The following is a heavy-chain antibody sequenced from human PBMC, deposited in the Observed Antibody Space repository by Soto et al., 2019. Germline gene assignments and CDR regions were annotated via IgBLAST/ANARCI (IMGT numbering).Heavy chain of an antibody. Sequence: SETLSLTCTVSGGSISSSSITYYWGWIRQPPGKGPEWIGGIHSSGSAYYNPSLKSRVTVSIDVSKNEFSLKLSSVTAAVTAVYYCARRPRAVAGMDNWFDPWGQGILVTVSS. D-gene: IGHD6-19*01. CDR3: ARRPRAVAGMDNWFDP. CDR1: GGSISSSSITYY. J-gene: IGHJ5*02. V-gene: IGHV4-39*01. CDR2: IHSSGSA.